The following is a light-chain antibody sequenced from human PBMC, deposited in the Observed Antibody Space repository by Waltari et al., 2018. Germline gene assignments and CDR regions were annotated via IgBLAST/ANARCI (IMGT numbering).Light chain of an antibody. CDR2: AAS. V-gene: IGKV1-9*01. CDR1: QGINSC. Sequence: GRGSQGINSCLAWDQPKPRKAPNLLIYAASTLQSGVPSRFNGSGSGTEFTLTISSLQPEDFATYCCQQVKSYPLTFGGGTTVEIK. J-gene: IGKJ4*01. CDR3: QQVKSYPLT.